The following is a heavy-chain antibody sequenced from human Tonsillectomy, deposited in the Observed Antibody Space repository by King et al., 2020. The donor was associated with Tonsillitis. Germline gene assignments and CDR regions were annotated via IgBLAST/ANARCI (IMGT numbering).Heavy chain of an antibody. Sequence: TLKESGPTLVKPTQTLTLTCTFSGFSLSTSGVGVGWIRLPPGKALEWRALIYWDVDKRYSPSLKSRLTITKDTSKNQVVLTMTNMDPFDTATYYCAHTQYYYDSSGYQKLYYFDYWGQGTLVTVSS. CDR3: AHTQYYYDSSGYQKLYYFDY. D-gene: IGHD3-22*01. CDR1: GFSLSTSGVG. CDR2: IYWDVDK. J-gene: IGHJ4*02. V-gene: IGHV2-5*02.